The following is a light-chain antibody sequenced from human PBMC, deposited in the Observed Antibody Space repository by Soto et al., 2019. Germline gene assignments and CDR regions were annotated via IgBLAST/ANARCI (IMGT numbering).Light chain of an antibody. V-gene: IGLV2-11*01. CDR1: SSDVGGYEY. CDR2: AVT. Sequence: QSVLTQPRSVSGSPGQSVTISCTGTSSDVGGYEYVSWYQQYPGKAPKLMIYAVTRRPSGVPDRFSGSKSGNTASLTISGLQADDEADYYCSSYITSNNLRVFGTGTKVTVL. J-gene: IGLJ1*01. CDR3: SSYITSNNLRV.